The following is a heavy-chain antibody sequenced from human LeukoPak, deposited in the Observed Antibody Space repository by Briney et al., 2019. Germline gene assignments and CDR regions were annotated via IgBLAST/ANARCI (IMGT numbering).Heavy chain of an antibody. V-gene: IGHV1-18*04. CDR3: ARDSLGVAGPSWDY. J-gene: IGHJ4*02. CDR1: GYTFTSCG. Sequence: ASVKVSCKASGYTFTSCGISWVRQAPGQGLEWMGWISAYNGNTNYAQKLQGRVTLTTDTSTSAAYMELRSLRSDDTAVYYCARDSLGVAGPSWDYWGQGTLVTVSS. CDR2: ISAYNGNT. D-gene: IGHD6-19*01.